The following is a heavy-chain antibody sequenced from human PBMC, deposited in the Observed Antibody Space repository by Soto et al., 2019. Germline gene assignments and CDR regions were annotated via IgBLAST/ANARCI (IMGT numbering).Heavy chain of an antibody. V-gene: IGHV3-23*01. D-gene: IGHD3-3*01. CDR1: GFTLSSYD. CDR2: ISGSGGDT. Sequence: EVQLLESGGGWVQPGGSVRLSCAASGFTLSSYDMSWVRQAPGKGLEWVSAISGSGGDTFYADSVKGRFTISRDNSKNTLYVQMNSLRSEDTAIYYCAKEDDLWTNGHFNIWGQGTLVTVSS. J-gene: IGHJ3*02. CDR3: AKEDDLWTNGHFNI.